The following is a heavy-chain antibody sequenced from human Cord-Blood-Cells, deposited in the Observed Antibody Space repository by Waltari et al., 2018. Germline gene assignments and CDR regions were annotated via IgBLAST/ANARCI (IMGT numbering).Heavy chain of an antibody. CDR1: GYTFTSYY. D-gene: IGHD7-27*01. J-gene: IGHJ3*02. CDR2: INPSGGST. CDR3: ARGYKWGSSGLGSFDI. Sequence: QVQLVQSGAEVKKPGASVKVSCKASGYTFTSYYMHWVRQAPGQGLEWMGIINPSGGSTSYAQKFQGRVTMTRDTSTSTVYMELSSLRSEDTAVYYCARGYKWGSSGLGSFDIWGQGTMVTVSS. V-gene: IGHV1-46*01.